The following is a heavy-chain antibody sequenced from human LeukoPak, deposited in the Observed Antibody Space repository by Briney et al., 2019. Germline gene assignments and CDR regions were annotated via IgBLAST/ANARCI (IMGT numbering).Heavy chain of an antibody. V-gene: IGHV3-30*18. J-gene: IGHJ4*02. D-gene: IGHD3-3*01. CDR3: AKERFLEWLPRY. CDR2: ISFDGSER. CDR1: GFTFSTYG. Sequence: GGSLRLSCAASGFTFSTYGLHWVRQAPGKGLEWVAVISFDGSERYYADSVKGRLTISRDNSKNTLYLQMNSLRGEDTAVYYCAKERFLEWLPRYWGQGTLVTVSS.